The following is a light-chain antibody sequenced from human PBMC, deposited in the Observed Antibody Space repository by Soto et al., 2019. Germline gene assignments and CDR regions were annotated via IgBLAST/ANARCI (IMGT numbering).Light chain of an antibody. Sequence: EVVLTQSPATLSVSPGAGATLSCRASQSVGSNLAWYQQKPGQTPRVLIYGASTRAIGIPARFSGSGFGTEFTLTISSLQPVDFATYYCQQSYSTAITFGQGTRLEI. V-gene: IGKV3-15*01. CDR3: QQSYSTAIT. CDR1: QSVGSN. J-gene: IGKJ5*01. CDR2: GAS.